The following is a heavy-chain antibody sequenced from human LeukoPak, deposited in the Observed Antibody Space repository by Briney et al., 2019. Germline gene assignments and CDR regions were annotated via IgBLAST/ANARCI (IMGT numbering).Heavy chain of an antibody. CDR1: GYTFTDHY. D-gene: IGHD2-8*02. CDR3: AREGITSLVGLSCFDS. J-gene: IGHJ4*02. CDR2: ITPNSGGT. V-gene: IGHV1-2*02. Sequence: ASVILSCKASGYTFTDHYIHWVRQAPGQGLEWMGWITPNSGGTSYVQKFQGRVTMTRDTSTSTAYMELSRLTSDDTAIYYCAREGITSLVGLSCFDSWGQGTLVTVSS.